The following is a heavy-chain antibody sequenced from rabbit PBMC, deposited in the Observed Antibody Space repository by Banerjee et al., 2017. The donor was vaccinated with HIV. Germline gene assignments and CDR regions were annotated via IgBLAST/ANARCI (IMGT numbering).Heavy chain of an antibody. CDR3: ARDLAGVIGWNFNL. CDR1: GIDLSSYYY. CDR2: IATGSTGSN. J-gene: IGHJ4*01. D-gene: IGHD4-1*01. V-gene: IGHV1S45*01. Sequence: QQQLEESGGGLVKPGGTLTLTCKASGIDLSSYYYMCWVRQAPGKGLEWIGCIATGSTGSNYHASWAKGRFTISKTSSTTVTLQMTSLTAADTATYFCARDLAGVIGWNFNLWGQGTLVTVS.